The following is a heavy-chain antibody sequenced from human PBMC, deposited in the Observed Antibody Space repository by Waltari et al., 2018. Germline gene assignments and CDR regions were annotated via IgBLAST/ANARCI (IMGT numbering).Heavy chain of an antibody. CDR3: ARSLWLDY. CDR2: IYHTVST. Sequence: QVQLQESGPGLVKPSETLSLTCTVSGGPISNYYWSWIRQPPGKGLEWIGYIYHTVSTNYNPSFKSRVTISVDTSKNQLSLKLTSVTAADTAVYYCARSLWLDYWGQGTLVTVSS. D-gene: IGHD5-18*01. V-gene: IGHV4-59*08. J-gene: IGHJ4*02. CDR1: GGPISNYY.